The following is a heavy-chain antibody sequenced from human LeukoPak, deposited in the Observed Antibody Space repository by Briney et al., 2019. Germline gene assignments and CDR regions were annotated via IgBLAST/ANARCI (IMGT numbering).Heavy chain of an antibody. CDR1: GYTLTELS. CDR2: FDPEDAET. D-gene: IGHD2-15*01. J-gene: IGHJ6*03. CDR3: ATRDCSGGSCYSGCYYMDV. Sequence: ASVKVSCKVSGYTLTELSMHWVRQAPGKGLEWMGGFDPEDAETIYAQKFQGRVTMTEDTSTDTAYMELSSLRSEDTAVYYCATRDCSGGSCYSGCYYMDVWGKGTTVTVSS. V-gene: IGHV1-24*01.